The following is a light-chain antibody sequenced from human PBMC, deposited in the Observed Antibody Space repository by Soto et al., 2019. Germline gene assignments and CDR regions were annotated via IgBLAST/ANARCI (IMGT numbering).Light chain of an antibody. CDR2: EGS. Sequence: QSVLTQPASVSGSPGQSITISCTGTSSDVGSYNLVSWYQQHPGKAPKLIIYEGSKRPSGVSNRFSGSKSGNTASLTISGLQAEDGADYYCCSYAGSSAWVFGGGTKLTVL. J-gene: IGLJ3*02. V-gene: IGLV2-23*01. CDR3: CSYAGSSAWV. CDR1: SSDVGSYNL.